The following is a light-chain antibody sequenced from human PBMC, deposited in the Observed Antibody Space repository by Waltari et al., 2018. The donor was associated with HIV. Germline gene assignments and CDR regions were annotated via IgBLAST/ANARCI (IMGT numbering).Light chain of an antibody. CDR3: SSYAGGNNYV. CDR2: EVS. CDR1: SSDVGGYSY. Sequence: QSALTQPPSASGSPGQSVTISCTGTSSDVGGYSYVSCYQQHPGKAPKLMIYEVSERPSGVPDRFFGSKSGNTASLTVSGLQAEDEAEYFCSSYAGGNNYVFGTGTKVTVL. J-gene: IGLJ1*01. V-gene: IGLV2-8*01.